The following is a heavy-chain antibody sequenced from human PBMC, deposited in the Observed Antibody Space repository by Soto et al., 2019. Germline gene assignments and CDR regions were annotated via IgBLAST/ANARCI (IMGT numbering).Heavy chain of an antibody. CDR2: ISAHNGNT. J-gene: IGHJ6*02. CDR3: ARDYIVVVVAAENYYGMDV. CDR1: GYTFTSYG. Sequence: ASVKVSCKASGYTFTSYGISWVRQAPGQGLEWMGWISAHNGNTNYAQKLQGRVTMTTDTSTSTAYMELRSLRSDDTAVYYCARDYIVVVVAAENYYGMDVWGQGTTVTVSS. D-gene: IGHD2-15*01. V-gene: IGHV1-18*01.